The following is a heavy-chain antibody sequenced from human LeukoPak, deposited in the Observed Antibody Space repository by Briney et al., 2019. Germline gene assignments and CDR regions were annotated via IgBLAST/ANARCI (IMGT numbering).Heavy chain of an antibody. V-gene: IGHV1-46*01. CDR1: GYTLIGYY. CDR2: INPTGTGT. Sequence: ASVKVSCKASGYTLIGYYMHWVRQAPGQGLEWMGLINPTGTGTNYAQKFRGRVTLTRDTSTTTVYMELSSLRSEDSAVYYCGRGESGGYFDYWGQGTLVTVSS. J-gene: IGHJ4*02. D-gene: IGHD2-8*02. CDR3: GRGESGGYFDY.